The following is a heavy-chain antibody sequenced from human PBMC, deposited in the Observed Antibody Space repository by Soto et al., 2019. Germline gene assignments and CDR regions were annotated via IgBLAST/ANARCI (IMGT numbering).Heavy chain of an antibody. V-gene: IGHV4-59*08. CDR3: ARGSGWLDY. D-gene: IGHD6-19*01. CDR1: GGSITFNF. CDR2: VFHTGNT. J-gene: IGHJ4*02. Sequence: QWQVQESGPGLVKPSETLSLTCTVSGGSITFNFWSWIRQPPGKGLEWIGYVFHTGNTDYNPSLKSRVTISVDTSKNRLSRKLDSVTAADTAVYYCARGSGWLDYWGQGTLVTVSS.